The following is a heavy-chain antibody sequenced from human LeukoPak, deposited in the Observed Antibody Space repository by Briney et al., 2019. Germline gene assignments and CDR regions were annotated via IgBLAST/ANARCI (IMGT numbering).Heavy chain of an antibody. CDR3: ARAPEQQLVLDY. Sequence: GRSLRLSCAASGFTFSNYAMYWVRQAPVKGLEWVAVISYDGSNKDYADSVKGRFTISRDSSRNTLYLQMDSLGAEDTAVYYCARAPEQQLVLDYWGQGTLVTVSS. D-gene: IGHD6-13*01. V-gene: IGHV3-30-3*01. CDR1: GFTFSNYA. J-gene: IGHJ4*02. CDR2: ISYDGSNK.